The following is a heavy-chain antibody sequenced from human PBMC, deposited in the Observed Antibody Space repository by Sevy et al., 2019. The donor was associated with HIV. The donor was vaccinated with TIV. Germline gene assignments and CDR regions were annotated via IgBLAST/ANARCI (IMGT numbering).Heavy chain of an antibody. Sequence: ASVKVSCKTSGYTFTNYFITWVRQAPGQGLEWMGRISRYDTNYAQKFQGRVTMTTDTSTSTVYMELRSLKSDDTAVYYCARARQLLYSAFEYWGQGTLVTVSS. D-gene: IGHD2-2*02. CDR1: GYTFTNYF. CDR2: ISRYDT. V-gene: IGHV1-18*01. J-gene: IGHJ4*02. CDR3: ARARQLLYSAFEY.